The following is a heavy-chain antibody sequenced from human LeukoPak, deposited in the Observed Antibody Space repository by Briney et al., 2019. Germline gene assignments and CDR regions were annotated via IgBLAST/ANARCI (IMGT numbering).Heavy chain of an antibody. V-gene: IGHV3-7*01. D-gene: IGHD6-6*01. CDR2: IKQDGSEE. CDR3: ARESRNSSPDG. Sequence: PGGSLRLSCAASGFTFSSYWMSWVRQAPGKGLEWVANIKQDGSEEYYVDSVKGRFTISRDNAKNSLYLQMNSLRAEDTAVYYCARESRNSSPDGWGQGTLVTVSS. J-gene: IGHJ4*02. CDR1: GFTFSSYW.